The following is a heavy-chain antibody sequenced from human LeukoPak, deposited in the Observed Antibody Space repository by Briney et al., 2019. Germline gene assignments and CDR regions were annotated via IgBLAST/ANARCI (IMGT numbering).Heavy chain of an antibody. V-gene: IGHV1-8*01. CDR3: ARAPHCSSTSCYTRWFDP. D-gene: IGHD2-2*02. J-gene: IGHJ5*02. CDR1: GYTFTSYD. CDR2: MNPNSGNT. Sequence: ASVKVSCKASGYTFTSYDINWVRQATAQGLEWMGWMNPNSGNTGYAQKFQGRVTMTRNTSISTAYMELSSLRSEDTAVYYCARAPHCSSTSCYTRWFDPWGQGTLVTVSS.